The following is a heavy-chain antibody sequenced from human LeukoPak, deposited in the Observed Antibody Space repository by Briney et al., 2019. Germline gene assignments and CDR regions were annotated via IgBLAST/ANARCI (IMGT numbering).Heavy chain of an antibody. D-gene: IGHD6-13*01. V-gene: IGHV4-39*01. CDR1: GGSSSSSSYY. CDR3: VGSIAAAGTGY. CDR2: IYYSGST. J-gene: IGHJ4*02. Sequence: SEALSLXCTVSGGSSSSSSYYWGWIRQPPGKGLEWIGSIYYSGSTYYNPSLKSRVTISVDTSKNQFSLKLSSVTAADTAVYYCVGSIAAAGTGYWGQGTLVTVSS.